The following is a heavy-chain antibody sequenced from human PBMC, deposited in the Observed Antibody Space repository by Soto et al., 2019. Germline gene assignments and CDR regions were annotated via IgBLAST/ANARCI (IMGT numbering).Heavy chain of an antibody. CDR3: ARGGGNRWYVDY. J-gene: IGHJ4*02. CDR1: GGSFSGYY. V-gene: IGHV4-34*01. CDR2: INHRGGT. Sequence: QVQLRKWGAGLLKPSETLSLTCAVYGGSFSGYYWSWIRQPPGKGLEWIGEINHRGGTDYNPSLKSRLTISVDTSKNQFSLKLSSVTAADTAVYYCARGGGNRWYVDYWGQGTLVTVSS. D-gene: IGHD6-13*01.